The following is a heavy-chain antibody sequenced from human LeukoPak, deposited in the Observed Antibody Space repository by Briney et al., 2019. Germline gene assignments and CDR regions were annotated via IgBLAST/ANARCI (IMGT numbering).Heavy chain of an antibody. D-gene: IGHD4-11*01. Sequence: MTSETLSLTCTVSGGSISSGSYYWSWIRQPAGKGLEWIGRIYTSGSTNYNPSLKSRVTISVDTSKNQFSLKLSSVTAADTAVYYCARDGTVTTTNWFDPWGQGTLVTVSS. CDR2: IYTSGST. V-gene: IGHV4-61*02. J-gene: IGHJ5*02. CDR3: ARDGTVTTTNWFDP. CDR1: GGSISSGSYY.